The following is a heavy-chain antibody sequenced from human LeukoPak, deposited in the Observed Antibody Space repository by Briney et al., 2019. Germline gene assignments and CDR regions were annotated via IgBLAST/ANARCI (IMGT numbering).Heavy chain of an antibody. J-gene: IGHJ4*02. D-gene: IGHD3-16*01. CDR2: IKTKTDGGTT. CDR3: TGDADTAF. CDR1: RFAFSDAW. Sequence: GGSLRLSCAASRFAFSDAWMNWVRQAPGKGLEWVALIKTKTDGGTTDYAAPVKGRFTISRDDAKNTLYLQMNSLKTEDTAVYYCTGDADTAFWGQGTLVTVSS. V-gene: IGHV3-15*01.